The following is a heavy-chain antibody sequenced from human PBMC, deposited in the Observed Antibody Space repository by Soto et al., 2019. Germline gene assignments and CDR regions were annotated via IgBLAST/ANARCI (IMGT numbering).Heavy chain of an antibody. V-gene: IGHV3-7*01. CDR2: IRQDGNEK. CDR3: ARSHA. CDR1: GFTLSTYW. J-gene: IGHJ5*02. Sequence: GGSLRLSCAASGFTLSTYWMSWVRQAPGKGLEWVATIRQDGNEKHCVDSVKGRFTISRDNAKNSLSLQMDSLGAEDTAVYYCARSHAWGQGTLVTVSS.